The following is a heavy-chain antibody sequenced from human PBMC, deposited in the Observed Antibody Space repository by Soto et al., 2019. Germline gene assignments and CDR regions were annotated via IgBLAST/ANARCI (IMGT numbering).Heavy chain of an antibody. CDR1: GFPFDHYA. J-gene: IGHJ3*02. CDR3: AKDSEQVRPAAFLGASFDI. CDR2: ISWNSASI. D-gene: IGHD2-2*01. Sequence: EGQLVESGGGLVHPGRSLRLSCVASGFPFDHYAMHWVRQAPGRGLEWVSGISWNSASIDYADSVKGRFSISRDNTLNSLHLQMNRLRPEDTAFYYCAKDSEQVRPAAFLGASFDIWGQGTLVTVSA. V-gene: IGHV3-9*01.